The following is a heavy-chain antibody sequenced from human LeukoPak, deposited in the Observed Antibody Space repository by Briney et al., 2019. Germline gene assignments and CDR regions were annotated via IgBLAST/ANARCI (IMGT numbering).Heavy chain of an antibody. CDR2: IKQDGSKK. CDR1: EFTFSNYW. J-gene: IGHJ6*03. Sequence: GGSLRLSCAASEFTFSNYWMTWVRQAPGKGLEWVANIKQDGSKKHYLDSVEGRFTISRDNAKNSLYLQMNSLRAEDTAVYYCAKEIESYDFWSGYYKDLPSLRYYMDVWGKGTTVTVSS. V-gene: IGHV3-7*01. D-gene: IGHD3-3*01. CDR3: AKEIESYDFWSGYYKDLPSLRYYMDV.